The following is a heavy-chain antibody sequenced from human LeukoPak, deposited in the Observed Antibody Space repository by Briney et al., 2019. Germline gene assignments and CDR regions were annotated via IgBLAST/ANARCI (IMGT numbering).Heavy chain of an antibody. J-gene: IGHJ4*02. CDR2: ISGSGPST. Sequence: GGSLRLSCAASGFTFSSYAMSWARQAPGKGLEWASSISGSGPSTDYADSVKGRFTISRDKAKNTLYLQMNSLRAEDTAVYYCARLPTFYYDSSHYHYDYWGQGTLVTVS. CDR1: GFTFSSYA. V-gene: IGHV3-23*01. CDR3: ARLPTFYYDSSHYHYDY. D-gene: IGHD3-22*01.